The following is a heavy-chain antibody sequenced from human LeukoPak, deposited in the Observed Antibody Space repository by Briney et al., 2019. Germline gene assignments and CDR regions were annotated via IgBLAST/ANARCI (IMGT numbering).Heavy chain of an antibody. CDR1: GYTFTSYG. D-gene: IGHD3-10*01. Sequence: GASVKVSCKASGYTFTSYGISWVRQAPGQGLEWMGWISAYNGNTNYAQKLQGRVTMTTDTSTSTAYMELRSLRSDDTAVYYCASEMVRDMIGAFDIWGQGTMVTVSS. V-gene: IGHV1-18*01. CDR3: ASEMVRDMIGAFDI. CDR2: ISAYNGNT. J-gene: IGHJ3*02.